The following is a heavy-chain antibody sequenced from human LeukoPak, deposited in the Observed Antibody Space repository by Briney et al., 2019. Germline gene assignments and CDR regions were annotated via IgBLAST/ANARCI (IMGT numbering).Heavy chain of an antibody. V-gene: IGHV4-59*12. J-gene: IGHJ5*02. D-gene: IGHD3-10*01. CDR1: GGSISSYY. CDR2: IYYSGST. CDR3: AGDSGTTGEVKFDP. Sequence: PSETLSLTCTVSGGSISSYYWSWIRQPPGKGLEWIGYIYYSGSTNYNPSLKSRVTISVDTSKNQFPLKLSSVTAADTAVYYCAGDSGTTGEVKFDPWGQGTLVTVSS.